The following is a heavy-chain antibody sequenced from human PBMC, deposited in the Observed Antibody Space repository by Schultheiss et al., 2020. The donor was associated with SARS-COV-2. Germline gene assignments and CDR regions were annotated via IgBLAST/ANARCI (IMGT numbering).Heavy chain of an antibody. CDR3: ARFPWDTAMVGAFYFDY. D-gene: IGHD5-18*01. CDR2: IYYSGST. Sequence: SQTLSLTCTVSGGSVSSGSYYWSWIRQHPGKGLEWIGYIYYSGSTYYNPSLKSRVTISVDTSKNQFSLKLSSVTAADTAVYYCARFPWDTAMVGAFYFDYWGQGTLVTVSS. J-gene: IGHJ4*02. V-gene: IGHV4-31*03. CDR1: GGSVSSGSYY.